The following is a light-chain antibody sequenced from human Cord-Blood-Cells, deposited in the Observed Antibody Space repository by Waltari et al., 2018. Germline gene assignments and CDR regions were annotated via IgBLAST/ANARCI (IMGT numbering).Light chain of an antibody. CDR1: QSGSSSY. CDR3: QQYGSSPET. J-gene: IGKJ1*01. CDR2: GAA. V-gene: IGKV3-20*01. Sequence: EIVLTQSHGPLSLSPGERATLPCRASQSGSSSYLAGFQQKPGQAPRLLIYGAASRATGIPDRFSGSGSGTDFTLTISRLEPEDFAVYYCQQYGSSPETFGQGTKVEIK.